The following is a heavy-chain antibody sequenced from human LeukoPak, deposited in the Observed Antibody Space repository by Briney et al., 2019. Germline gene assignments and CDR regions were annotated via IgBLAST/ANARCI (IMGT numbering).Heavy chain of an antibody. J-gene: IGHJ4*02. CDR3: ARGPVAGFWSGYWYYFDY. CDR1: GYTFTSYD. Sequence: ASVKVSCKASGYTFTSYDINWVRQATGQGLEWMGWMNPNSGNTGYAQKFQGRVTMTRSTSISTAYMELSSLRSEDTAVYYCARGPVAGFWSGYWYYFDYWGQGTLVTVSS. CDR2: MNPNSGNT. V-gene: IGHV1-8*01. D-gene: IGHD3-3*01.